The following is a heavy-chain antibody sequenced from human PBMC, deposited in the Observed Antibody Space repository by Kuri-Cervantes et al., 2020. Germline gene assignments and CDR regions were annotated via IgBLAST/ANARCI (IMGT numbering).Heavy chain of an antibody. CDR1: GGSFSGYY. V-gene: IGHV3-30*18. D-gene: IGHD4-17*01. J-gene: IGHJ6*02. CDR3: AKDLSDYGGYYYYGMDV. Sequence: LSLTCAVYGGSFSGYYWSWIRQPPGKGLEWMAVISYDGSNKYYADSVKGRFTISRDNSKNTLYLQMNSLRAEDTALDYCAKDLSDYGGYYYYGMDVWGQGTTVTVSS. CDR2: ISYDGSNK.